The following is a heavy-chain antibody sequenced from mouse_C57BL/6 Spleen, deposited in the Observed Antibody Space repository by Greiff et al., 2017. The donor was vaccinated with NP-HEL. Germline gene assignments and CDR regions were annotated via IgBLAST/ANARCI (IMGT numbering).Heavy chain of an antibody. Sequence: QVQLQQPGTELVRPGTSVTLSCKASGYTFTSYWMHWVKQRPGHGLEWIGVIDPSDGCTNYNQKFKSKATLTVDTSSSTAYMPLRSLTSADPAVFYSARNYYGSSLAYWGQGTLVTVSA. CDR1: GYTFTSYW. CDR2: IDPSDGCT. D-gene: IGHD1-1*01. V-gene: IGHV1-59*01. J-gene: IGHJ3*01. CDR3: ARNYYGSSLAY.